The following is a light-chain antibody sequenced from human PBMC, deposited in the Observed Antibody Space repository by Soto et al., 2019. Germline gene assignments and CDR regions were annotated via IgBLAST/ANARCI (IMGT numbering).Light chain of an antibody. CDR1: QSVSSN. CDR2: GAS. CDR3: QQYNNWPQT. J-gene: IGKJ1*01. Sequence: EIVMTQSPATLSVSPGERATLSRRASQSVSSNLAWYQQKPRQAPRLLIYGASTRATGIPARFSGSGSGTEFTLTISSLQSEDFAVYYCQQYNNWPQTFGQGTKVDIK. V-gene: IGKV3-15*01.